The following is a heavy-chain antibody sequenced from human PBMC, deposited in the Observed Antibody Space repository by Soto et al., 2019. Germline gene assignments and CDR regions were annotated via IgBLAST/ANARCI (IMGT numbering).Heavy chain of an antibody. CDR3: ARGFGK. V-gene: IGHV4-31*03. CDR2: IYDSGRT. J-gene: IGHJ4*02. Sequence: QVQLQESGPGLVKPSQTLSLTCTVSGGSINSGGYYWSWIRQHPGKGLEWIGYIYDSGRTYYNPSLKRRVSISVATSKNQFSLKLSSVTAAATAVYYCARGFGKWGQGTLVTVSS. CDR1: GGSINSGGYY. D-gene: IGHD3-10*01.